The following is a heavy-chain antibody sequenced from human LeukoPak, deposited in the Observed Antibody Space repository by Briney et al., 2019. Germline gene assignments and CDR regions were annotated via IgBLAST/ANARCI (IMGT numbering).Heavy chain of an antibody. J-gene: IGHJ3*02. CDR1: GGSFSGYY. CDR2: INHSGST. Sequence: SETLSLTCAVYGGSFSGYYWSWIRQPPGKGLEWIGEINHSGSTNYNPSLKSRVTISVDTSKNQFSLKLSSVTAADTAVYYCARAEVALAAFDIWGQGTMVTVSS. CDR3: ARAEVALAAFDI. D-gene: IGHD5-24*01. V-gene: IGHV4-34*01.